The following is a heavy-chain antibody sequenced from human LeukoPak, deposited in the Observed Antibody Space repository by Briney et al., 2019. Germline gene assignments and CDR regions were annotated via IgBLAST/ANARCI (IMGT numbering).Heavy chain of an antibody. V-gene: IGHV3-33*06. CDR3: AKGGRYEILTGHDY. Sequence: GGSLRLSCAASGFIFSRYGMHWVRQAPGKGLEWVAVIWYDGSNKYYADSVKGRFTISRDNSKNTLYLQMNSLSAEDTAVYYCAKGGRYEILTGHDYWGQGTLVTVSS. J-gene: IGHJ4*02. D-gene: IGHD3-9*01. CDR2: IWYDGSNK. CDR1: GFIFSRYG.